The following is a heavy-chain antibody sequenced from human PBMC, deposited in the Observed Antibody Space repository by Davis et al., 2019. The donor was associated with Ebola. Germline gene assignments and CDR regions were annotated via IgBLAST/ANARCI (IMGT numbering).Heavy chain of an antibody. J-gene: IGHJ3*02. Sequence: PGGSLRLSCAASGFTFSSSAMHWVRQAPGKGLEWVAVISHDGSDKYYAGSVKGRFTISRANSKDTLYLQMTSLGAGDTALYYCASPMPAPGTPENGFDMWGQGTMVTVSS. V-gene: IGHV3-30*04. CDR3: ASPMPAPGTPENGFDM. D-gene: IGHD6-13*01. CDR2: ISHDGSDK. CDR1: GFTFSSSA.